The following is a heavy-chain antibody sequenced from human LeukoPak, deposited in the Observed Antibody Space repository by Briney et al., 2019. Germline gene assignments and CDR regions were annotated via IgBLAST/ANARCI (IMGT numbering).Heavy chain of an antibody. CDR3: ARGGAGFLEWLFSSYYYYYGMDV. CDR2: INHSGST. J-gene: IGHJ6*02. V-gene: IGHV4-34*01. D-gene: IGHD3-3*01. Sequence: SETLSLTCAVYGGSFSGYYWSWVRQPPGKGLEWIGEINHSGSTNYNPSLKSRVTISVDTSKNQFSLKLSSVTAADTAVYYCARGGAGFLEWLFSSYYYYYGMDVWGQGTTVTVSS. CDR1: GGSFSGYY.